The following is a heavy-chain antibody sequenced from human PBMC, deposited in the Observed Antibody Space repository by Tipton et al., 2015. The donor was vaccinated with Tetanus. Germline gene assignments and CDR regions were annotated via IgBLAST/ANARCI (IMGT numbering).Heavy chain of an antibody. CDR1: GFDFMGYG. J-gene: IGHJ5*02. CDR3: AKDPASRGWFDP. V-gene: IGHV3-33*03. Sequence: SLRLSCRASGFDFMGYGMHWVRRAPGTGLEWVAAIWFDGSRAEYADSVQGRFTISRDNSRSMVYLQMNSLRDEDTAVYYCAKDPASRGWFDPWGQGTLVSVSS. CDR2: IWFDGSRA.